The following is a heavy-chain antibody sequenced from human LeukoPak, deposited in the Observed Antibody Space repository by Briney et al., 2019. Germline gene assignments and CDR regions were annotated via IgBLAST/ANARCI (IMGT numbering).Heavy chain of an antibody. D-gene: IGHD5-12*01. Sequence: SETLSLTCSVSGDSIIGYYWDWIRQPPGKGLEWIGNIYYTGNTYYNSSLKSRVTISLDTSKNQFSLKVISMTAADTAVYYCASPRVAATYWGQGTLVTVSS. CDR2: IYYTGNT. CDR1: GDSIIGYY. CDR3: ASPRVAATY. V-gene: IGHV4-38-2*02. J-gene: IGHJ4*02.